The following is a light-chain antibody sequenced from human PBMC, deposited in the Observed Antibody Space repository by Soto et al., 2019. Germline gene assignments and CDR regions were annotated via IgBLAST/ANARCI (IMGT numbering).Light chain of an antibody. Sequence: QAVVTQPSSLSASPGASASLTCTLRSGINVDTYRIYWYQQRPGSPPQYLLRYKSDSDKQQGSGVPSRFSGSKDASANAGILLISGLQSEDEADYYCMIWHSSAWVFGGGTKLTVL. V-gene: IGLV5-45*03. CDR1: SGINVDTYR. J-gene: IGLJ3*02. CDR2: YKSDSDK. CDR3: MIWHSSAWV.